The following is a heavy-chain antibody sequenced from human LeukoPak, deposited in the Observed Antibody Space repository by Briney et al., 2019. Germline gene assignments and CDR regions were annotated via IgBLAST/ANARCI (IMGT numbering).Heavy chain of an antibody. J-gene: IGHJ4*02. V-gene: IGHV3-30*02. CDR3: AKVDDSSGYDFDY. D-gene: IGHD3-22*01. CDR1: GFTFSSYS. Sequence: TGGSLRLSCAASGFTFSSYSMNWVRQAPGKGLEWVAFIRYDGSNKYYADSVKGRFTISRDNSKNTLYLQMNSLRAEDTAVYYCAKVDDSSGYDFDYWGQGTLVTVSS. CDR2: IRYDGSNK.